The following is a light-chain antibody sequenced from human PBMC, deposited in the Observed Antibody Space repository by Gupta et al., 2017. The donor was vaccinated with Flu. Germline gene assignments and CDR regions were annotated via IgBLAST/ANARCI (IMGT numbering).Light chain of an antibody. CDR3: HQSSSLPQA. J-gene: IGKJ1*01. CDR2: SAS. V-gene: IGKV6-21*02. CDR1: QSVCTD. Sequence: KEKVTITCRASQSVCTDLHWYQQKPDQSPKLLIKSASQSISGVPSRFSGSGSETDFTLTIDGLEVEDAATYYCHQSSSLPQAFGQGTKVEIK.